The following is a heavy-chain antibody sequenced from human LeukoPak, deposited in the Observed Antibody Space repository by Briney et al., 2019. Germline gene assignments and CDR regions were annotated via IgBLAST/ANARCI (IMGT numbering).Heavy chain of an antibody. V-gene: IGHV4-31*11. J-gene: IGHJ3*02. CDR3: ARVPADYDILTGYYTLGAFDI. CDR1: GGSFSGYY. CDR2: IYYSGST. D-gene: IGHD3-9*01. Sequence: SETLSLTCAVYGGSFSGYYWSWIRQHPGKGLEWIGYIYYSGSTYYNPSLKSRVTISVDTSKNQFSLKLSSVTAADTAVYYCARVPADYDILTGYYTLGAFDIWGQGTMVTVSS.